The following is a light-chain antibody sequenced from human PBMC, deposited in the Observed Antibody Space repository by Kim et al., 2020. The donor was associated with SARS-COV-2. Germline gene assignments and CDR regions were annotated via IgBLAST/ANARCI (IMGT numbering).Light chain of an antibody. CDR3: CSYAGGSIL. J-gene: IGLJ3*02. CDR1: TSDVGSSSL. V-gene: IGLV2-23*02. CDR2: EVT. Sequence: QSALTQPASVSASPGQSITISCTGTTSDVGSSSLVSWYQQYPGKAPKFIIYEVTKRPSGVSNRFSGSKSCNTASLTISGLQAEDGADYYCCSYAGGSILFGGGTQLTVL.